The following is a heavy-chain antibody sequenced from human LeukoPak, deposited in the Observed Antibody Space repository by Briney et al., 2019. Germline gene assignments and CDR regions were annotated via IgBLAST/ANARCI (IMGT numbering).Heavy chain of an antibody. J-gene: IGHJ4*02. D-gene: IGHD1-26*01. CDR3: ARDSVGSFDY. Sequence: SETLSLTCTVAGGSITSYYWSCIRQPPGKGREWIGYIYYSGSTNYNPSLKSRVTISVDTSKTQFSLKLSSVTAADTAVYYCARDSVGSFDYWGQGTLVTVSS. CDR2: IYYSGST. V-gene: IGHV4-59*01. CDR1: GGSITSYY.